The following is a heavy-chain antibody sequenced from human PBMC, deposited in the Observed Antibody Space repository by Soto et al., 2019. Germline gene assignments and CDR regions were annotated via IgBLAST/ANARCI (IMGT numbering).Heavy chain of an antibody. J-gene: IGHJ4*02. CDR3: ASAVPAKTTSIDTVGKF. D-gene: IGHD6-6*01. V-gene: IGHV3-33*01. Sequence: PGGSLRLSCAASGFTFSSYGMHWVRQAPGKGLEWVAVIWYDGSNKYYADSGKGRCTISRDNSKNTLDLQMNSLRAEDTAVYYCASAVPAKTTSIDTVGKFWGQGTRVNGSS. CDR1: GFTFSSYG. CDR2: IWYDGSNK.